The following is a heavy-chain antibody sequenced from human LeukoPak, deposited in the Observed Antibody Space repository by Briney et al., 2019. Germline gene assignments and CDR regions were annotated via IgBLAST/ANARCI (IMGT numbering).Heavy chain of an antibody. Sequence: PSETLSLTCTVSGGSISSYYWGWIRQPAGEGREWIGHTYTNGNTNYNPSLKSRVTMSVDTSKNQFSLNVNSVTAADTAVYYCARLYSSRWGEGFGPWGQGTLVTVSS. J-gene: IGHJ5*02. CDR1: GGSISSYY. CDR2: TYTNGNT. V-gene: IGHV4-4*07. D-gene: IGHD6-13*01. CDR3: ARLYSSRWGEGFGP.